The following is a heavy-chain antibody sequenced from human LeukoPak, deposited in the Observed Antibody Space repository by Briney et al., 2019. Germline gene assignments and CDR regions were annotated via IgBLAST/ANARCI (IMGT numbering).Heavy chain of an antibody. J-gene: IGHJ4*02. D-gene: IGHD3-10*01. CDR3: AKVPLGRGVRGVISVDY. CDR2: ISGSGGST. CDR1: GFTFSSYA. V-gene: IGHV3-23*01. Sequence: GGSLRLSCAASGFTFSSYAMSWVRQAPGKGLEWVSAISGSGGSTYYADSVKGRFTISRDNSKNTLYLQMNSLRAEDTAVYYCAKVPLGRGVRGVISVDYWGQGTLVTVSS.